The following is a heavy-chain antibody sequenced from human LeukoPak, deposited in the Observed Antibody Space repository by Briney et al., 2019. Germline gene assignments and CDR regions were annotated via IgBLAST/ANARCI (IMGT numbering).Heavy chain of an antibody. Sequence: SETLSLTCTVSGGSISSGSYYWNWIRQPAEKGLEWIGRIYTSGSTNYNPSLKSRVTISVDTSKNQFSLKLSSVTAADTAVYYCSRVYCGGDCYQFDPWGQGTLVTVSS. V-gene: IGHV4-61*02. D-gene: IGHD2-21*02. CDR2: IYTSGST. CDR1: GGSISSGSYY. J-gene: IGHJ5*02. CDR3: SRVYCGGDCYQFDP.